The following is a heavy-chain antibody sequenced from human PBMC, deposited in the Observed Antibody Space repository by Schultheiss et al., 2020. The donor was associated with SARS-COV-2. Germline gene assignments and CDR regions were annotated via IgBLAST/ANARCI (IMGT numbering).Heavy chain of an antibody. Sequence: GGSLRLSCAASGFTFSSYWMHWVRQAPGKGLVWVSRINSDGSSTSYADSVKGRFTISRDNAKNTLYLQMNSLRAEDTAVYYCARGVGSYYDVFDYWGQGTLVTVSS. CDR2: INSDGSST. J-gene: IGHJ4*02. CDR3: ARGVGSYYDVFDY. CDR1: GFTFSSYW. V-gene: IGHV3-74*01. D-gene: IGHD1-26*01.